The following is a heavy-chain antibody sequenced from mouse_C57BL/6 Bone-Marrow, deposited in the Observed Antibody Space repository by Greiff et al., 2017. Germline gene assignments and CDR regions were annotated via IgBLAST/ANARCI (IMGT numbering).Heavy chain of an antibody. V-gene: IGHV1-19*01. CDR1: GYTFTDYY. J-gene: IGHJ3*01. D-gene: IGHD2-3*01. CDR2: IHPYNGGT. Sequence: EVQLQQSGPVLVKPGASVKMSCKASGYTFTDYYMNWVKQSHGKSLEWIGVIHPYNGGTSYNQKFKGKATLTVDKSSSTAYMELNSLTSEDSAVYYCASEEADGYYEAWFAYWGQGTLVTVSA. CDR3: ASEEADGYYEAWFAY.